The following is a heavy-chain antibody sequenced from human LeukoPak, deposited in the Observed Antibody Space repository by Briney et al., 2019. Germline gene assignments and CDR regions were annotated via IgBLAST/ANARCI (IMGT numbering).Heavy chain of an antibody. CDR1: GFTFNNYA. Sequence: AGGSLRLSCAASGFTFNNYAMNWVRQAPGKGLEWVSAISGSGGSTYYADSVKGRFTISRDNSKNTLYLQMNSLRAEDTAVYYCASPGGESGYSSSWFDAFDIWGQGTMVTVSS. J-gene: IGHJ3*02. CDR3: ASPGGESGYSSSWFDAFDI. D-gene: IGHD6-13*01. CDR2: ISGSGGST. V-gene: IGHV3-23*01.